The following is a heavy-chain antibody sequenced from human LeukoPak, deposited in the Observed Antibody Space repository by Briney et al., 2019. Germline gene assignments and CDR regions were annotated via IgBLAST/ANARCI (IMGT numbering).Heavy chain of an antibody. V-gene: IGHV3-66*01. CDR3: ARDSSPGYYDSSGY. D-gene: IGHD3-22*01. CDR1: GFTVSSNY. CDR2: IYSGGST. Sequence: GGSLRLSCAASGFTVSSNYMSWVRQAPGKGLEWVSVIYSGGSTYYADSVKGRFTISRDNSKNTLYLQMNSLRAEDTAVYYCARDSSPGYYDSSGYWGQGTLVTVS. J-gene: IGHJ4*02.